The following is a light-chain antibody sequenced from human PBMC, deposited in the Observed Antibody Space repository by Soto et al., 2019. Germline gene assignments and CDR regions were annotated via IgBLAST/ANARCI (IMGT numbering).Light chain of an antibody. CDR1: QSVSSSY. V-gene: IGKV3-20*01. CDR3: QQYGSSPIT. J-gene: IGKJ3*01. Sequence: ELVLTQSPGTLSLSPGERATLSCRASQSVSSSYLAWYQQKPGQAPRLLIYGASSRATGIPDRFSGSGSGTGFTLTISRLEPEDFAVYYCQQYGSSPITFGPGTKVDIK. CDR2: GAS.